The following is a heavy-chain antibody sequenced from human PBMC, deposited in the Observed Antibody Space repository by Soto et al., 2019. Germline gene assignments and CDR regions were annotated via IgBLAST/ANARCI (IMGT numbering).Heavy chain of an antibody. V-gene: IGHV3-30*03. Sequence: QVQLVESGGGVVQPGRSLRLSCAASGFTFSSYGMHWVRQAPGKGLEWVAVISYDGSNKYYADSVKGRFTISRDNSKNTLYRQMNSLRAEDTAVYYCATLRFLEWSPIAYRGQGTLVTVSS. D-gene: IGHD3-3*01. CDR3: ATLRFLEWSPIAY. CDR2: ISYDGSNK. CDR1: GFTFSSYG. J-gene: IGHJ4*02.